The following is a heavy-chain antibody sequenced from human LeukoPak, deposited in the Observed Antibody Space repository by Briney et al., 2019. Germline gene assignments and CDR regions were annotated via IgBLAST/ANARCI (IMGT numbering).Heavy chain of an antibody. V-gene: IGHV3-23*01. J-gene: IGHJ4*02. CDR2: ICGSGGST. CDR1: GFTFSSYA. D-gene: IGHD3-10*01. Sequence: GGSLTLSCAASGFTFSSYAMSWVRQAPGKGLEWVSCICGSGGSTYYAASVKGRITISRDHSKNRLYLQMNILSAEATAVYYCENRPRGNYLDPFDYWGQGTLVTVSS. CDR3: ENRPRGNYLDPFDY.